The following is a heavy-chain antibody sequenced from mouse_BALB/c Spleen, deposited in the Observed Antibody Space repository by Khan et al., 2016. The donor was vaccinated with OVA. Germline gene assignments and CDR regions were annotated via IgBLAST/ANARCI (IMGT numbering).Heavy chain of an antibody. CDR1: GFNIKDYY. CDR2: IDPENGDT. J-gene: IGHJ3*01. Sequence: VQLQQSGAELVRSGASVKLSCTGSGFNIKDYYMHWVKQRPEQGLEWIGWIDPENGDTEYAPQFQDKATMTADTSSNTAYPPPSSLTSEDTAGYYCNTEDGYSAWFAYWGRETVVAVSA. V-gene: IGHV14-4*02. CDR3: NTEDGYSAWFAY. D-gene: IGHD2-3*01.